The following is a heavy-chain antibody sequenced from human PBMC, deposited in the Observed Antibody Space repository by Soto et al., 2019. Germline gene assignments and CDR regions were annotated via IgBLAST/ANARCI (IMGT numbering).Heavy chain of an antibody. Sequence: PSETLSLTCTVSGVSISSYYWSWIRQPPGKGLEWIGYIYYSGSTDYNPSLKSRLTMSIDTSNNQFSLELSSVTAADTAVYYCARAYSDSWYYFDYWGQGTLVTVSS. D-gene: IGHD6-13*01. CDR1: GVSISSYY. V-gene: IGHV4-59*01. J-gene: IGHJ4*02. CDR3: ARAYSDSWYYFDY. CDR2: IYYSGST.